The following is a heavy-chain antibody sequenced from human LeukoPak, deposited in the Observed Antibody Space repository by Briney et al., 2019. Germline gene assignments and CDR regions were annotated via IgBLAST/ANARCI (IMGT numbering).Heavy chain of an antibody. J-gene: IGHJ4*02. CDR3: ARQDGNSKYYFDY. CDR2: IYPGDSDT. D-gene: IGHD1-1*01. Sequence: PGESLKISCKGSGYSFTTYCIAWVRQMPGKGLEWMGIIYPGDSDTRYRPSFQGQVTISVDKSISTAYLQWGSLKASDTAMYYCARQDGNSKYYFDYWGQGTLVTVSS. CDR1: GYSFTTYC. V-gene: IGHV5-51*01.